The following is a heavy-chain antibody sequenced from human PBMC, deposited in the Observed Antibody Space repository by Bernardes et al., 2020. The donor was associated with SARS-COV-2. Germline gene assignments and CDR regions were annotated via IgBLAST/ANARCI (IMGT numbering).Heavy chain of an antibody. CDR3: AKMEEVTGRDY. Sequence: GGSLRLSCAASGFTFSSYWMSWVRQAPGKGLEWVSTIKGDGSRRSSVDSVRGRFTISRDNAKNLLYLQMNSLRAEDTAVYYCAKMEEVTGRDYWGKGTLVTGSS. J-gene: IGHJ4*02. CDR1: GFTFSSYW. V-gene: IGHV3-7*01. D-gene: IGHD6-19*01. CDR2: IKGDGSRR.